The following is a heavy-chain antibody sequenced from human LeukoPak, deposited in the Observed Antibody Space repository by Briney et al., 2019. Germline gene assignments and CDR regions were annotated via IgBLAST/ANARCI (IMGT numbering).Heavy chain of an antibody. D-gene: IGHD3-10*01. J-gene: IGHJ4*02. CDR1: GFSFENYN. Sequence: PGGSLRLSCAASGFSFENYNMNWVRQAPGKGLEWVSIIFGNGDTTYYADSVKGRFTVSRDNSKDTLYLQMNDLRPDDTAIYYCAKRNTMVRGGPCFDYWGQGLLVTVSS. CDR2: IFGNGDTT. V-gene: IGHV3-23*01. CDR3: AKRNTMVRGGPCFDY.